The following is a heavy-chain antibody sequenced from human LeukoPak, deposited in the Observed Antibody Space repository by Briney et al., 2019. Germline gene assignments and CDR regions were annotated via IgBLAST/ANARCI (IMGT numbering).Heavy chain of an antibody. J-gene: IGHJ4*02. Sequence: ASVKVSCKASGYTFTSYDINWVRQATGQGLEWMGWMNPNSGNTGYAQNFQGRVTMTRNTSISTAYMELSSLRSEDTAVYYCARVRSRRWLQLRTYYFDYGGQGTLVTVSS. CDR1: GYTFTSYD. D-gene: IGHD5-24*01. CDR3: ARVRSRRWLQLRTYYFDY. CDR2: MNPNSGNT. V-gene: IGHV1-8*01.